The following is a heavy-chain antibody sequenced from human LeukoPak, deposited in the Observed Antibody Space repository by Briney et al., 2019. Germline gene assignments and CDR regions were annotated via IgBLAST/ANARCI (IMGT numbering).Heavy chain of an antibody. CDR1: GFTVSSNY. CDR2: IWYDGSNK. V-gene: IGHV3-33*08. J-gene: IGHJ4*02. D-gene: IGHD6-19*01. CDR3: ARSEDSSGWYPNDY. Sequence: GGSLRLSCAASGFTVSSNYMSWVRQAPGKGLEWVAVIWYDGSNKYYADSVKGRFTISRDNSKNTLYLQMNSLRAEDTAVYYCARSEDSSGWYPNDYWGQGTLVTVSS.